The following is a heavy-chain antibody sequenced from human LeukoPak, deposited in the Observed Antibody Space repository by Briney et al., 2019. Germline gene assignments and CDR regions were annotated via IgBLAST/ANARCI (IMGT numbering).Heavy chain of an antibody. J-gene: IGHJ4*02. Sequence: ASVKVSCKASGYTFTGYYMHWVRQAPGQGLEGMGWINPNSGGTNYAQKFQGRVTMTRDTSISTAYMELSRLRSDDTAVYYCASASLPALRFLEWLPFNWGQGTLVTVPS. CDR3: ASASLPALRFLEWLPFN. CDR2: INPNSGGT. V-gene: IGHV1-2*02. CDR1: GYTFTGYY. D-gene: IGHD3-3*01.